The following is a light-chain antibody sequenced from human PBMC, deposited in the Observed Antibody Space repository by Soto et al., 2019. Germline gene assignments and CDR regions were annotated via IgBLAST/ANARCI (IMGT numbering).Light chain of an antibody. Sequence: DIQMTQSPSTLSASVGDRVTITCRASQSINIWLAWYQQKPGKAPKVLIHQASVLESGVPSRFSGSGSGTEFTLTISNLQPDEFSTYYCQQYSGSSPFGQGTKVEIK. J-gene: IGKJ2*01. V-gene: IGKV1-5*03. CDR3: QQYSGSSP. CDR2: QAS. CDR1: QSINIW.